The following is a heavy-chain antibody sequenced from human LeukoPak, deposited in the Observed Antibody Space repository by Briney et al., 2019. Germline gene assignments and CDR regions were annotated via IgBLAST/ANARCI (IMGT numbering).Heavy chain of an antibody. V-gene: IGHV1-2*02. Sequence: ASVKVSCKTSGSTFTGHFMHWGRHAPGQGLEWMGWINSNTGGTNYAQKFQGRVTMTRDTSITTAYMDLTRLKSDDTAVYYCARENGRSYDLWGQGTLVTVSS. J-gene: IGHJ5*02. CDR2: INSNTGGT. CDR3: ARENGRSYDL. D-gene: IGHD5-18*01. CDR1: GSTFTGHF.